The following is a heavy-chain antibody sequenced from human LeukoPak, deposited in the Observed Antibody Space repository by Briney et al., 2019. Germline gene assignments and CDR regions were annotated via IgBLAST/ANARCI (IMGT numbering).Heavy chain of an antibody. CDR3: ARLVAYCSSTSCSDY. Sequence: SETLSLTCTVSGGSISSHYWSWVRQPPGKGLEWIGYIYDSGSTNYNPSLKSRVTISVDTSKNQFSLKLSSVTAANTAVYYCARLVAYCSSTSCSDYWGQGTLVTVSS. D-gene: IGHD2-2*01. J-gene: IGHJ4*02. V-gene: IGHV4-59*11. CDR1: GGSISSHY. CDR2: IYDSGST.